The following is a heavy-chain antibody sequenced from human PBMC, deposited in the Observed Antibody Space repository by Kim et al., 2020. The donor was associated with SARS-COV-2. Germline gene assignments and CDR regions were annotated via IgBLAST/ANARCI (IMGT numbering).Heavy chain of an antibody. V-gene: IGHV1-18*04. Sequence: ASVKVSCKASGYTFTSYGISWVRQAPGQGLEWMGWISAYNGNTNYAQKLQGRVTMTTDTSTSTAYMELRSLRSDDTAVYYCARDFGVVPAAISYYYGMDVWGQGTTVTVSS. CDR3: ARDFGVVPAAISYYYGMDV. D-gene: IGHD2-2*01. CDR1: GYTFTSYG. CDR2: ISAYNGNT. J-gene: IGHJ6*02.